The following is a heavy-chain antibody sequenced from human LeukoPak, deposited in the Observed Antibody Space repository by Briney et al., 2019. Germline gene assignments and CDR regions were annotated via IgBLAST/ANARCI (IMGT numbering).Heavy chain of an antibody. V-gene: IGHV1-2*02. CDR1: GYTFIDYF. D-gene: IGHD2-2*01. CDR3: ATDRPHQRLIP. J-gene: IGHJ5*02. CDR2: IHPKSGDT. Sequence: GASVKVSCKASGYTFIDYFLHWVRQAPGQGLEWMGYIHPKSGDTKYAQKFQDRVTLTRDTSISTAYMDLASLTSDDTAVYYCATDRPHQRLIPWGQGTLVTVSS.